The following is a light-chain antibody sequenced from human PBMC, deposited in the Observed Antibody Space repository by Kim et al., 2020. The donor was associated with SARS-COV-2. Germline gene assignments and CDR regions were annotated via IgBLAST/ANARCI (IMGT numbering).Light chain of an antibody. J-gene: IGLJ2*01. Sequence: PGQSITISCTGTSSDVGGYNYVSWYQQHPGKAPKLLIYDVSNRPSGVSNRFAGSKSGNTASLTISGIQAEDEADYYCSSYTSSSVVFGGGTQLTVL. CDR3: SSYTSSSVV. CDR2: DVS. V-gene: IGLV2-14*03. CDR1: SSDVGGYNY.